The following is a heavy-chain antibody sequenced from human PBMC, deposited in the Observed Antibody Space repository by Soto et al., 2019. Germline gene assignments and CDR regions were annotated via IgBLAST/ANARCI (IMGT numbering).Heavy chain of an antibody. CDR3: ARARGGYDAFDI. D-gene: IGHD3-22*01. V-gene: IGHV4-31*03. CDR2: IYYSGST. J-gene: IGHJ3*02. Sequence: SETLSLTCTVSGGSISSGGYYWSWIRQHPGKGLEWIGYIYYSGSTYYNPSLKSRVTISVDTSKNQFSLKLSSVTAADTAVYYCARARGGYDAFDIWGQGTMVTVSS. CDR1: GGSISSGGYY.